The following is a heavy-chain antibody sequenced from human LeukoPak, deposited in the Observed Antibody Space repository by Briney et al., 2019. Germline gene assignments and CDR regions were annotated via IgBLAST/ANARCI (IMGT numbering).Heavy chain of an antibody. V-gene: IGHV3-23*01. CDR1: GFTFSSYA. Sequence: GGSLRLSCAASGFTFSSYAMSWVRQAPGKGLEWVSAISGSGGSTYYADSVKGRFTISRDNSKNTLYLQMNSLRAEDTAVYYCAKDAAIPTPPAAGNFDYWGQGTLVTVSS. CDR2: ISGSGGST. CDR3: AKDAAIPTPPAAGNFDY. J-gene: IGHJ4*02. D-gene: IGHD6-13*01.